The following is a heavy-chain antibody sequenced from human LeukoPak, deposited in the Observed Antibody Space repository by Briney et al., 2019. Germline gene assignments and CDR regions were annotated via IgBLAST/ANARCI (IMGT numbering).Heavy chain of an antibody. J-gene: IGHJ4*02. CDR3: ARWKSGEFCSSTTCYGPGFEY. CDR1: GYTFTGFY. CDR2: INPNSGGT. V-gene: IGHV1-2*02. D-gene: IGHD2-2*01. Sequence: ASVKVSCKASGYTFTGFYIHWVRQAPGQRLEWMGWINPNSGGTIYAQKFQGRVTMTRDTSISTAYMELSRLRSDDTAVYYCARWKSGEFCSSTTCYGPGFEYWGQGTLVTVSS.